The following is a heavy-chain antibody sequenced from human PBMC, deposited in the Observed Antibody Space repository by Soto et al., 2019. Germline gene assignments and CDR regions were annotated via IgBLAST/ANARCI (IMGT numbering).Heavy chain of an antibody. J-gene: IGHJ6*02. CDR3: AREYSSSSWGALNYYGMDV. D-gene: IGHD6-6*01. CDR2: IIPIFGTA. CDR1: GGTFSSYA. V-gene: IGHV1-69*13. Sequence: ASVKVSCKASGGTFSSYAISWVRQAPGQGLEWMGGIIPIFGTANYAQKFQGRVTITADESTSTAYMELSSLRSEDTAVYYCAREYSSSSWGALNYYGMDVWGQGTTVTVSS.